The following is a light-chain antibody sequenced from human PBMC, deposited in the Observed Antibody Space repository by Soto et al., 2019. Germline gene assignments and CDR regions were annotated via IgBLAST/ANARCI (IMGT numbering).Light chain of an antibody. CDR1: QSVNSN. V-gene: IGKV3-15*01. J-gene: IGKJ2*01. CDR2: GAP. Sequence: EIVMTQSPATLSVSPGERATLSCRASQSVNSNLAWYQQNPGQAPRLLIYGAPGRATGVPARSSGSGSGTEFTLPMASLRSDDCASYHCQTSNGWLTTFGEGTNLEIK. CDR3: QTSNGWLTT.